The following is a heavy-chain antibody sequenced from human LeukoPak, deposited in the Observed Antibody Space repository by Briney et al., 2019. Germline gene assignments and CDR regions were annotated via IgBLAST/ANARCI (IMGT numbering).Heavy chain of an antibody. CDR2: IYYSGST. Sequence: SETLSLTCTVSGGSISSSSYYWGWIRQPPGKGLEWIGSIYYSGSTYYNPSLKSRVTISVDTSKNQFSLKLSSVTAADTAVYYCARDKPYYGSGSYIIWGQGTLVTVSS. CDR1: GGSISSSSYY. D-gene: IGHD3-10*01. CDR3: ARDKPYYGSGSYII. J-gene: IGHJ4*02. V-gene: IGHV4-39*07.